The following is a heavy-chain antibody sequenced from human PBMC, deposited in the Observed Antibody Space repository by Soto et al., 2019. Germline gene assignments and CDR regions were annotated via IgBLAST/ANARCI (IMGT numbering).Heavy chain of an antibody. J-gene: IGHJ4*02. CDR1: GFTSSSDA. CDR3: AKDLPVRGVIS. D-gene: IGHD3-10*01. CDR2: ISGSGGST. Sequence: PGGSLRLSCAASGFTSSSDAMSWVRQAPGKGLEWVSAISGSGGSTYYADSVKGRFTISRDNSKNTLYLQMNSLRAEDTAVNYCAKDLPVRGVISWGQGTLVTVSS. V-gene: IGHV3-23*01.